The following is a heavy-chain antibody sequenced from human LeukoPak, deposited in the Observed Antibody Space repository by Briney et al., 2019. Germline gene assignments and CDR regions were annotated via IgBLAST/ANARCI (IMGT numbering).Heavy chain of an antibody. CDR2: ISWNSGSM. J-gene: IGHJ4*02. Sequence: PGGSLRLSCAASGFTFDDYAMHWVRQAPGKGLEWVSGISWNSGSMGYADSVKGRFTISRDNSKNTLYLQMNSLRAEDTAVYYCAKHYDSSGYYARPFDYWGQGTLVTVSS. CDR3: AKHYDSSGYYARPFDY. D-gene: IGHD3-22*01. CDR1: GFTFDDYA. V-gene: IGHV3-9*01.